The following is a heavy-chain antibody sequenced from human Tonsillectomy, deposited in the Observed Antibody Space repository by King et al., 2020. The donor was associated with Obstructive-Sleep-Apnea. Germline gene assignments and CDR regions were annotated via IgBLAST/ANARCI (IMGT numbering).Heavy chain of an antibody. D-gene: IGHD2-21*01. CDR2: IDWDDDK. Sequence: TLKESGPALVKPTQTLTLTCTFSGFSLSTSGMCVSWIRQPPGKALEWLARIDWDDDKFYSTSLKTRPTISKDTSKNQVVLTMTNMDPVDTATYYCARTYIRNVFDIWGQGTMVIVSS. CDR1: GFSLSTSGMC. V-gene: IGHV2-70*04. J-gene: IGHJ3*02. CDR3: ARTYIRNVFDI.